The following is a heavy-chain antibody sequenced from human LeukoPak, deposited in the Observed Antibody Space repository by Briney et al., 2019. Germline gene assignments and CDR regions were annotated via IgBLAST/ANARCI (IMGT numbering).Heavy chain of an antibody. Sequence: PGGSLRLSCAASGFTFSSYTMNWVRQAPGKGLEWVSSISSGSTYIYYADSVRGRFTIPRDNAKNSLYLQMNSLRAEDTAVYYCASPTGHTPFDYWGQGTLVTVSS. D-gene: IGHD5-18*01. CDR2: ISSGSTYI. CDR1: GFTFSSYT. CDR3: ASPTGHTPFDY. J-gene: IGHJ4*02. V-gene: IGHV3-21*01.